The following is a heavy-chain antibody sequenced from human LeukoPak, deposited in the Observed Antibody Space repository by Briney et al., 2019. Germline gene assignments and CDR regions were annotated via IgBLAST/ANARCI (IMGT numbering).Heavy chain of an antibody. V-gene: IGHV3-64*01. CDR1: GFTFSSYG. Sequence: PGGSLRLSCAASGFTFSSYGMHWVRQAPGKGLEYVSAISSNGGSAYYANSVKGRFTISRDNSKNTLYPQMGSLRVEDMAVYYCARAGSTIFGVVIPYGMDVWGQGTTVTVSS. CDR3: ARAGSTIFGVVIPYGMDV. D-gene: IGHD3-3*01. J-gene: IGHJ6*02. CDR2: ISSNGGSA.